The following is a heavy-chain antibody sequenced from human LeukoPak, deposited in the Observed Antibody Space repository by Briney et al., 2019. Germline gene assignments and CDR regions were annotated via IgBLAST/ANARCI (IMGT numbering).Heavy chain of an antibody. CDR3: AKGSGSGYYYSSDY. CDR2: ISWNSGSI. J-gene: IGHJ4*02. CDR1: GFTFDDYT. Sequence: GGSLRLSCAASGFTFDDYTMHWVRQAPGKGLEWVSGISWNSGSIGYADSVKGRFTISRDNAKNSLYLQMNSLRAEDTALYYCAKGSGSGYYYSSDYWGQGTLVTVSS. V-gene: IGHV3-9*01. D-gene: IGHD3-22*01.